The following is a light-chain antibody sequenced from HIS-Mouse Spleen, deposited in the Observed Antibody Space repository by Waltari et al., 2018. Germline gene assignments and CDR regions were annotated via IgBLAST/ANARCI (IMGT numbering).Light chain of an antibody. V-gene: IGLV3-25*03. Sequence: SYELTQPPSVSVSPGQTARITCSGDPLPKQYAYWYQHKPGQAPVLVIYKDSERPSGIPERFSGASSGTTVTLTISGVQAEDEADYYCQSADSSGTYVVFGGGTKLTVL. CDR1: PLPKQY. CDR2: KDS. J-gene: IGLJ2*01. CDR3: QSADSSGTYVV.